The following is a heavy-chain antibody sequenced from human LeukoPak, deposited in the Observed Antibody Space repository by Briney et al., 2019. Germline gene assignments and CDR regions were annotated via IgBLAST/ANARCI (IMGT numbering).Heavy chain of an antibody. Sequence: GGSLRLSCTASGFTFSSYGMSWVRQAPGKGLEWVSTNSGSGGSTYYADSVQGRFTISRDNSKNTLFLQMHSLRVEDTAVYYCAALPTGYQNFDYWGQGTLATVSS. CDR1: GFTFSSYG. V-gene: IGHV3-23*01. D-gene: IGHD3-9*01. CDR3: AALPTGYQNFDY. J-gene: IGHJ4*02. CDR2: NSGSGGST.